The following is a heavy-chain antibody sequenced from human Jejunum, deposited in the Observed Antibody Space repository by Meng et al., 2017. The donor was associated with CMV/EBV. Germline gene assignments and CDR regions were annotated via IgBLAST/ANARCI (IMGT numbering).Heavy chain of an antibody. J-gene: IGHJ4*02. Sequence: SGFTFSDQSMNWVRQAPGKGLEWVSFISGSSSQMYYADSVRGRFTVSRDNAKNSLYLQMDSLRAEDTAVYYCAKLPHYGSGALDYWGQGALVTVSS. CDR1: GFTFSDQS. CDR3: AKLPHYGSGALDY. V-gene: IGHV3-21*01. D-gene: IGHD3-10*01. CDR2: ISGSSSQM.